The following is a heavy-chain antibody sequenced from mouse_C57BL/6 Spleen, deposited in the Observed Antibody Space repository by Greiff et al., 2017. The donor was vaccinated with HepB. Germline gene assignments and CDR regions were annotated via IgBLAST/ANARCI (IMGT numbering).Heavy chain of an antibody. CDR2: FHPYNDDT. D-gene: IGHD2-4*01. J-gene: IGHJ4*01. CDR3: ARGNDYDYAMDY. V-gene: IGHV1-47*01. CDR1: GYTFTTYP. Sequence: QVQLKQSGAELVKPGASVKMSCKASGYTFTTYPIEWMKQNHGKSLEWIGNFHPYNDDTKYNEKFKGKATLTVEKSSSTVYLELSRLTSDDSAVYYCARGNDYDYAMDYWGQGTSVTVSS.